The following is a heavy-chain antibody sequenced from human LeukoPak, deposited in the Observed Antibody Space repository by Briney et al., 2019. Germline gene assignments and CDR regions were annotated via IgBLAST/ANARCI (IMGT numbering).Heavy chain of an antibody. CDR3: ARVYQDWYSDL. CDR1: GYIFSDYY. J-gene: IGHJ2*01. D-gene: IGHD2-8*01. Sequence: ASVKVSCKSSGYIFSDYYLHWVRQAPGQGLEWMGLTNPKSGDTNFAQNFQGRVTMTRDTSISTAYMELSRLRSDDTAVYYCARVYQDWYSDLWGRGTLVTVSS. CDR2: TNPKSGDT. V-gene: IGHV1-2*02.